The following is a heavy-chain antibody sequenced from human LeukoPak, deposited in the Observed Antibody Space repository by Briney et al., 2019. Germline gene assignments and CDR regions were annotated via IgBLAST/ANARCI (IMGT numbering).Heavy chain of an antibody. Sequence: ASVKVSCKASGDTFSGNYMHWVRQAPGQGLEWMGWINPNSGGTNYAQKFQGRVTMTRDTSISTAYMELSRLRFDDTAVYYCASDTYDSSGYYDYWGQGTLDTVSS. V-gene: IGHV1-2*02. CDR3: ASDTYDSSGYYDY. CDR1: GDTFSGNY. CDR2: INPNSGGT. D-gene: IGHD3-22*01. J-gene: IGHJ4*02.